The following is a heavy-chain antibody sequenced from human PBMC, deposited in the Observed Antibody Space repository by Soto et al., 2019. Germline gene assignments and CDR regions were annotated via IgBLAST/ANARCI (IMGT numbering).Heavy chain of an antibody. V-gene: IGHV4-59*08. D-gene: IGHD3-16*01. J-gene: IGHJ3*02. Sequence: SETLSLTCTVSGSSISSYYWSWTRQPPGKGLEWIGYMYYSASTNYSPSLKSRVTISVDTCKNQFSLKLNSVEAADTAIYYCERQVTGIMGCGYDNGGQGTM. CDR3: ERQVTGIMGCGYDN. CDR2: MYYSAST. CDR1: GSSISSYY.